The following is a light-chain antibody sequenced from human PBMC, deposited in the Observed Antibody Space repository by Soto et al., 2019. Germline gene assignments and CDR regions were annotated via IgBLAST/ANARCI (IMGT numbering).Light chain of an antibody. V-gene: IGKV1-5*03. CDR3: QQYNSYPLT. CDR1: QSISSL. CDR2: KAS. J-gene: IGKJ5*01. Sequence: DIQMTQSPSTLSASVGDRVTITCRASQSISSLLAWYQQKPGRAPTLLIYKASTLESGVPSRVSGSGSGTEFTLTIRSLQPDDFKTYYCQQYNSYPLTFGQGTRLEIK.